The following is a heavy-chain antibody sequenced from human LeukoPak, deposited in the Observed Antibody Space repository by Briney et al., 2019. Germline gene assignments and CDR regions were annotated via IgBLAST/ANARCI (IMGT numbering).Heavy chain of an antibody. D-gene: IGHD6-13*01. CDR3: ARVCIAAAGLYYYYYMDV. J-gene: IGHJ6*03. V-gene: IGHV4-59*01. Sequence: SETLSLTCTVSGGSISSYYWSWIRQPPGKGLEWIGYIYYSGSTNYNPSLKSQVTISVDTSKNQFSLKLSSVTAADTAVYYCARVCIAAAGLYYYYYMDVWGKGTTVTVSS. CDR1: GGSISSYY. CDR2: IYYSGST.